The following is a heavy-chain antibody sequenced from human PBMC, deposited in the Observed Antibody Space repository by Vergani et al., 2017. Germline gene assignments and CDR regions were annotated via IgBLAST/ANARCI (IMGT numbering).Heavy chain of an antibody. CDR2: IYYSGST. CDR1: GGSISSGSYY. D-gene: IGHD6-13*01. CDR3: ARGGSSSWYYFDY. V-gene: IGHV4-61*10. J-gene: IGHJ4*02. Sequence: QVQLQESGPGLVKPSQTLSLTCTVSGGSISSGSYYWSWIRQPAGKGLEWIGYIYYSGSTNYNPSLKSRVTISVDTSKNQFSLKLSSVTAADTAVYYCARGGSSSWYYFDYWGQGTLVTVSS.